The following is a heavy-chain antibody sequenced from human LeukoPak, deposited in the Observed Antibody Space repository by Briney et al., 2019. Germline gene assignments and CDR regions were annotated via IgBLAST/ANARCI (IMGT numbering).Heavy chain of an antibody. CDR2: ISSSSRTI. Sequence: GGSLRLSCAVSGFTFSSYSMNWVRQAPGKGLEWVSHISSSSRTIYYADSVKGRYTISRDNAKNSLYLQMNSLRAEDTAVYYCARVAKERVGGVYYFDYWGQGTLVTVSS. CDR3: ARVAKERVGGVYYFDY. V-gene: IGHV3-48*01. J-gene: IGHJ4*02. D-gene: IGHD1-1*01. CDR1: GFTFSSYS.